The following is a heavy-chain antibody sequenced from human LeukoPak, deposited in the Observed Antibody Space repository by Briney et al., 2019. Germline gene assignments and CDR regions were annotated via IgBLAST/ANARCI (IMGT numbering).Heavy chain of an antibody. D-gene: IGHD2-21*01. CDR3: AKGAYGDYVDS. V-gene: IGHV3-9*01. CDR1: GFTFYDYA. CDR2: VTWNGGNI. J-gene: IGHJ4*02. Sequence: PGGSLRLSCAASGFTFYDYAMHWVRQAPGKGLEWVSGVTWNGGNIGYADSVKGRFTISRDNAKNSLFLQTNSLTTEDTAFYYCAKGAYGDYVDSWGRGTLVTVSS.